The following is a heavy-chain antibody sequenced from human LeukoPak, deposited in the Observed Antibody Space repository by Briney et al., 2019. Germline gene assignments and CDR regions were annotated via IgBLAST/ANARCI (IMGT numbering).Heavy chain of an antibody. Sequence: SETLSLTCAVYGGSFSGYYWGWIRQPPGKGLEWIGSIYYSGSTYYNPSLKSRVTISVDTSKNQFSLKLSSVTAADTAVYYCARVLVAGTPVGGYYYYYYYMDVWGKGTTVTVSS. D-gene: IGHD6-19*01. V-gene: IGHV4-34*01. J-gene: IGHJ6*03. CDR1: GGSFSGYY. CDR2: IYYSGST. CDR3: ARVLVAGTPVGGYYYYYYYMDV.